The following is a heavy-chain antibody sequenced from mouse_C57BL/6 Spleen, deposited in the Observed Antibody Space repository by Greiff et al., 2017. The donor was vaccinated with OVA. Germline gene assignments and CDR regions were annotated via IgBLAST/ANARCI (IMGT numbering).Heavy chain of an antibody. D-gene: IGHD2-1*01. CDR2: INPSTGGT. V-gene: IGHV1-42*01. CDR1: GYSFTGYY. CDR3: VRGNYGKRDWYFDV. J-gene: IGHJ1*03. Sequence: EVQLQQSGPELVKPGASVKISCKASGYSFTGYYMNWVKQSPEKSLEWIGEINPSTGGTTYNQKFKAKATLTVDKSSSTAYMQLKSLTSEDSAVYYCVRGNYGKRDWYFDVWGTGTTVTVSS.